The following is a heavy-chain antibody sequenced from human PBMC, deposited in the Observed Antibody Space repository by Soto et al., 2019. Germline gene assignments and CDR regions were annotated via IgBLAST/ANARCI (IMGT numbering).Heavy chain of an antibody. Sequence: GGSLRLSCAASGFTFNTFGMHWVRQAPGKGLEWVAVISYDGSDKYYSDSVGGRFTISRDNSMNTLYLQMNSLRTEDTAVYYCAKGGRIPTSSVDYWGQGTLVTVSS. J-gene: IGHJ4*02. D-gene: IGHD2-2*01. V-gene: IGHV3-30*18. CDR2: ISYDGSDK. CDR3: AKGGRIPTSSVDY. CDR1: GFTFNTFG.